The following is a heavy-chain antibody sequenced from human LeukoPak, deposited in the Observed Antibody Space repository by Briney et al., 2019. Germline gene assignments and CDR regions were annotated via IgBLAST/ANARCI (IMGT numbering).Heavy chain of an antibody. CDR1: GFTFSGYA. Sequence: GGSLRLSCAASGFTFSGYAMSWVRQAPGKGLEWVSAISGSGGSTYYADSVKGRFTISRDNSKNTLYLQMNSLRAEDTAVYYCASPMVRGVMERDYWGQGTLVTVSS. CDR2: ISGSGGST. J-gene: IGHJ4*02. CDR3: ASPMVRGVMERDY. V-gene: IGHV3-23*01. D-gene: IGHD3-10*01.